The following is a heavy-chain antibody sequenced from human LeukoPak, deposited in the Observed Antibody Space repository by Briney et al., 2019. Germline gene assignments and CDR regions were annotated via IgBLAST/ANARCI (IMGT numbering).Heavy chain of an antibody. CDR1: GYSISSGYY. Sequence: SETLSLTCAVSGYSISSGYYWGWIRQPPGKGLEWIGSIYHSGSTYYNPSLKSRVTISVDTSKNQFSLKLSSVTAADTAVYYCARDWVRYSSSWYTAFDIWGQGTMVTVSS. CDR3: ARDWVRYSSSWYTAFDI. D-gene: IGHD6-13*01. CDR2: IYHSGST. J-gene: IGHJ3*02. V-gene: IGHV4-38-2*02.